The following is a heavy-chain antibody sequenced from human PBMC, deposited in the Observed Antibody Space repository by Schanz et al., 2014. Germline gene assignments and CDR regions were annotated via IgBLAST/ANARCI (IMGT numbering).Heavy chain of an antibody. D-gene: IGHD2-2*01. Sequence: QVQLVQSGAEVKKPGASVKVSCKASGYTFTSHGISWVRQAPGQGLEWMGRIIPILGIANYAQNFQGRVTITADKSTSTAYMELTSLRSEDTAVYYCVGKSLTSWKSSYYALDVWGQGTTVTVS. CDR1: GYTFTSHG. J-gene: IGHJ6*02. V-gene: IGHV1-69*04. CDR3: VGKSLTSWKSSYYALDV. CDR2: IIPILGIA.